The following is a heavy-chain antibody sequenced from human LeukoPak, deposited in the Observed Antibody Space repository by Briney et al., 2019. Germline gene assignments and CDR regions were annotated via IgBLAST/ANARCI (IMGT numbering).Heavy chain of an antibody. J-gene: IGHJ6*03. CDR1: GGTFSSYA. CDR2: IIPIFGTT. V-gene: IGHV1-69*05. D-gene: IGHD3-22*01. Sequence: ASVKVSCKASGGTFSSYAISWVRQAPGQGLEWMGGIIPIFGTTIYAQKFQGRVTITTDESTSTAYMELSSLRSEDTAVYYCARVHHSDSTGTYYYYYMDVWGKGTTVTVSS. CDR3: ARVHHSDSTGTYYYYYMDV.